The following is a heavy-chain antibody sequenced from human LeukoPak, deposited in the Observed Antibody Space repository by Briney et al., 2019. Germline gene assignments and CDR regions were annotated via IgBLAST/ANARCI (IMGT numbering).Heavy chain of an antibody. CDR1: GYSLTSYW. Sequence: GESLKISCKGSGYSLTSYWIGWVRQMPGKGLEWMGIIYPGDSDTRYSPSFQGQVTISADKSISTAYLQWSSLKASDTAMYYCARLGYYDSSALPGEFDPWGQGTLVTVSS. V-gene: IGHV5-51*01. CDR2: IYPGDSDT. CDR3: ARLGYYDSSALPGEFDP. J-gene: IGHJ5*02. D-gene: IGHD3-22*01.